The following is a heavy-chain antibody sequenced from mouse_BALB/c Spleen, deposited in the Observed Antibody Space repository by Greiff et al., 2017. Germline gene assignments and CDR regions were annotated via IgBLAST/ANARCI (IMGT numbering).Heavy chain of an antibody. V-gene: IGHV1S81*02. CDR2: INPSNGGT. D-gene: IGHD4-1*01. Sequence: VQLQQSGAELVKPGASVKLSCKASGYTFTSYYMYWVKQRPGQGLEWIGEINPSNGGTNFNEKFKSKATLTVDKSSSTAYMQLSSLTSEDSAVYYCTKLGPWFAYWGQGTLVTVSA. CDR3: TKLGPWFAY. CDR1: GYTFTSYY. J-gene: IGHJ3*01.